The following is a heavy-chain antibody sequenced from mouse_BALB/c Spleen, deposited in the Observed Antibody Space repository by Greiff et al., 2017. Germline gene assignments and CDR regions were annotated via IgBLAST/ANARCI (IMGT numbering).Heavy chain of an antibody. V-gene: IGHV5-6-5*01. CDR2: ISSGGST. CDR1: GFTFSSYG. D-gene: IGHD1-1*01. CDR3: ARWYGSRYWYFDV. Sequence: EVKLVESGGGLVQPGGSLKLSCAASGFTFSSYGMSWVRQTPEKRLEWVASISSGGSTYYPDSVKGRFTISRDNARNILYLQMSSLRSEDTAMYYCARWYGSRYWYFDVWGAGTTVTVSS. J-gene: IGHJ1*01.